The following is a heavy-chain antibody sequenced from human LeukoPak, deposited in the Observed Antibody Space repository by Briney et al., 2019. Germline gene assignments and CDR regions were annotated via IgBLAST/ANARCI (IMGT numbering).Heavy chain of an antibody. D-gene: IGHD3-22*01. Sequence: SETLSLTCTVSGGSISSSSYYWSWIRQPAGKGLEWIGRIYTSGSTNYNPSLKSRVTMSVDTSKNQFSLKLSSVTAADTAVYYCARDRNYHDRGDWFDPWGQGTLVTVSS. CDR2: IYTSGST. J-gene: IGHJ5*02. CDR1: GGSISSSSYY. V-gene: IGHV4-61*02. CDR3: ARDRNYHDRGDWFDP.